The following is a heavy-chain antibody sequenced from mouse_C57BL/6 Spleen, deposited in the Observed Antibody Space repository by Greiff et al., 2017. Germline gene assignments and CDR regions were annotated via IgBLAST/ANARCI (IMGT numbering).Heavy chain of an antibody. CDR2: INPSSGYT. V-gene: IGHV1-7*01. CDR1: GYTFTSYW. Sequence: VQLQQSGAELAKPGASVKLSCKASGYTFTSYWMHWVKQRPGRGLEWIGYINPSSGYTKYNQKFKDKATLTADKSSSTAYMQLSSLTYEDSAVYYCASYYYGSGAMDYWGQGTSVTVSS. CDR3: ASYYYGSGAMDY. D-gene: IGHD1-1*01. J-gene: IGHJ4*01.